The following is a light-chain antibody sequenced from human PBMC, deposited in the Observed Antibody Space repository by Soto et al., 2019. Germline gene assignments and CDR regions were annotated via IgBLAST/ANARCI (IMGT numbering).Light chain of an antibody. V-gene: IGKV3-20*01. J-gene: IGKJ1*01. Sequence: EIVMTQSPATLSVSPGERATLSCRASQSVNSNLAWYQQKPGQAPRLLIYAASNRATGIPDKFSGSGSGTDFTLTISRLEPVDFAVYYCQQYGSSPPWTFGQGTKVDIK. CDR2: AAS. CDR3: QQYGSSPPWT. CDR1: QSVNSN.